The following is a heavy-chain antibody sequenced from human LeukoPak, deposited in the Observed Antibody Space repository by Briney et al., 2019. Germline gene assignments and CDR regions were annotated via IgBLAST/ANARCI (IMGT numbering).Heavy chain of an antibody. CDR3: ARVSRWSDWAFEG. V-gene: IGHV4-59*01. CDR1: GGSISSYY. Sequence: AETLSLTCTVSGGSISSYYRRWIRQPPGKGLEWIGYIHNSGRPAYNPSLKSRVTISVKTSKNQFSLNLISVTAADTAVSDCARVSRWSDWAFEGWGQGTPVTASS. J-gene: IGHJ4*02. CDR2: IHNSGRP. D-gene: IGHD3-16*01.